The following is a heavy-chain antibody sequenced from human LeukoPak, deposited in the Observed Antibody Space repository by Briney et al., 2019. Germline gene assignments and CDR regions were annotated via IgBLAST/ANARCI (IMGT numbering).Heavy chain of an antibody. CDR1: GGSIRSSY. CDR3: ASVSVSGYGYYYFDY. Sequence: PSETLSLTCTVSGGSIRSSYWSWIRQPPGKGLEWIGYMYYSGSTKYNPFLKSRVTMSVDTSQNQFSLKLSSVTAADTAVYHCASVSVSGYGYYYFDYWGQGTLVTVSS. D-gene: IGHD5-12*01. J-gene: IGHJ4*02. V-gene: IGHV4-59*01. CDR2: MYYSGST.